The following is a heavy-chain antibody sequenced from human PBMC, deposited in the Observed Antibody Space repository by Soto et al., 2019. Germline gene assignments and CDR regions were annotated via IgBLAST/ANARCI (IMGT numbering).Heavy chain of an antibody. Sequence: SETLSLTCTVSGGSISSGGYYWSWIRQHPGKGLEWIGYIYYSGSTYYNPSLKSRVTISVDTFKKQFSLKLSSVTAADTAVYYCARGYLEAGWWFDPWGQGTLVTVSS. CDR1: GGSISSGGYY. CDR3: ARGYLEAGWWFDP. D-gene: IGHD2-15*01. V-gene: IGHV4-31*03. CDR2: IYYSGST. J-gene: IGHJ5*02.